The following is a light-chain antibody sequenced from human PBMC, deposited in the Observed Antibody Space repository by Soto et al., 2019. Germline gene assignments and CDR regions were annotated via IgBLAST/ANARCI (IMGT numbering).Light chain of an antibody. J-gene: IGKJ1*01. Sequence: EIVLTQSPGTLSLCPGERATLSCRASQSVSNNYLAWYQQKPGQAPRLLIYGASNRATGIPDRFTGSGSGTDFTLTISRLEPEDFAVYYCQRYNNWPPWTFGQGTKV. V-gene: IGKV3-20*01. CDR2: GAS. CDR1: QSVSNNY. CDR3: QRYNNWPPWT.